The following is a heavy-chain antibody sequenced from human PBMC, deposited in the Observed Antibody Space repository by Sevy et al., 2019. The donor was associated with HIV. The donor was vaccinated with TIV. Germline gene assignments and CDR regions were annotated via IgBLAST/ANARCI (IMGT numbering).Heavy chain of an antibody. J-gene: IGHJ5*02. Sequence: ASVKVSCKASGYTFTSYGISWVRQAPGQGLEWMGWISAYNGNTNYAQKLQGRVTMTTDTSTSTAYMELRSLRSDDTAVYYCARELPRGGWFVELRGWFDPWGQGTLVTVSS. CDR1: GYTFTSYG. V-gene: IGHV1-18*01. D-gene: IGHD3-10*01. CDR2: ISAYNGNT. CDR3: ARELPRGGWFVELRGWFDP.